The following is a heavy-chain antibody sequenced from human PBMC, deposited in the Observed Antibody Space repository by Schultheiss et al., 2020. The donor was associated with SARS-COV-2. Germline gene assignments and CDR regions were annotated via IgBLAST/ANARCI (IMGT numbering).Heavy chain of an antibody. J-gene: IGHJ4*02. CDR3: AKAYGSYYGSYFDY. V-gene: IGHV3-48*01. D-gene: IGHD1-26*01. CDR1: AFSFSSYS. Sequence: GGSLRLSCAASAFSFSSYSMNWVRQAPGKGLEWVSYISSSSRAIYHADSVKGRFTISRDNSKKTLYLQMNSLRAEDTAIYYCAKAYGSYYGSYFDYWGQGTLVTVSS. CDR2: ISSSSRAI.